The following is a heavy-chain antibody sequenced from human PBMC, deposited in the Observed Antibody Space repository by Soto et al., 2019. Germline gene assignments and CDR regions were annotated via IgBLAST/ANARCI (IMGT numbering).Heavy chain of an antibody. D-gene: IGHD6-6*01. CDR2: IWYDGSNK. CDR3: ASEARIAARIQNWFDP. V-gene: IGHV3-33*01. J-gene: IGHJ5*02. CDR1: GFTFSSYG. Sequence: QVQLVESGGGVVQPGRSLRLSCAASGFTFSSYGMHWVRQAPGKGLEWVAVIWYDGSNKYYADSVKGRFTISRDNSKNSLYLQMNSLRAEDTAVYYCASEARIAARIQNWFDPWGQGTLVTVSS.